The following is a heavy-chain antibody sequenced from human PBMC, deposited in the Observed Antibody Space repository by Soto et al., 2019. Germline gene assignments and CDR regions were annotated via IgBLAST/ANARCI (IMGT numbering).Heavy chain of an antibody. J-gene: IGHJ4*02. CDR1: GYTFTDYF. Sequence: SVKVSCKASGYTFTDYFLHWVRQAPGQGLEWMGWVKPNSDGTKYAQRFQGRVTMTKDTSINTAYMALSRLRSDDTAIYYCARGPKDYYDSTEEPDYWGKGTLVTVSS. V-gene: IGHV1-2*02. CDR3: ARGPKDYYDSTEEPDY. D-gene: IGHD3-22*01. CDR2: VKPNSDGT.